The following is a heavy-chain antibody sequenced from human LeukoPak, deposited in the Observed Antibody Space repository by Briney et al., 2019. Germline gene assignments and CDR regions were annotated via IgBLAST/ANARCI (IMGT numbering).Heavy chain of an antibody. J-gene: IGHJ2*01. Sequence: SETLSLTCTVSGGSISSYYWSWIRQPPGKGLEWIGYIYYSGSTNYNPSLKSRVTISVDTSKNQFSLKLSSVTAADTAVYYCARPPRGSVYWCFDLWGRGTLVTVSS. CDR3: ARPPRGSVYWCFDL. V-gene: IGHV4-59*08. D-gene: IGHD3-10*01. CDR2: IYYSGST. CDR1: GGSISSYY.